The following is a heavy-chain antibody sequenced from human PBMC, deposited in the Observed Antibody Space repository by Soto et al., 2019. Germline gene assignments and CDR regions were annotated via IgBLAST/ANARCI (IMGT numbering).Heavy chain of an antibody. CDR1: GGSISSGDYY. Sequence: QVQLQESGPGLVKPSQTLSLTCTVSGGSISSGDYYWSWIRQPPGKGLEWIGYIYYSGITYYNPSLKSRVTISVDTSKNQFSLKLSSVTAADTAVYYCAREWSYYDSSGYFPRWLPAFDIWGQGTMVTVSS. D-gene: IGHD3-22*01. V-gene: IGHV4-30-4*01. J-gene: IGHJ3*02. CDR3: AREWSYYDSSGYFPRWLPAFDI. CDR2: IYYSGIT.